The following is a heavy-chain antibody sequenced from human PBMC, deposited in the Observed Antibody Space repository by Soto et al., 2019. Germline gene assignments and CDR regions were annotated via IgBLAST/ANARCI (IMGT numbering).Heavy chain of an antibody. V-gene: IGHV3-73*01. J-gene: IGHJ5*02. Sequence: GGSLRLSCAASGFTFSGSAMHWVRQASGKGLEWVGRIRSKTNSYATAYAASVKGRFTISRDDSKNTAYLQMNSLNIEDTAVYYCTRDPRNYYDSSGSANLFDPWGQVTLVRVSS. CDR3: TRDPRNYYDSSGSANLFDP. CDR1: GFTFSGSA. CDR2: IRSKTNSYAT. D-gene: IGHD3-22*01.